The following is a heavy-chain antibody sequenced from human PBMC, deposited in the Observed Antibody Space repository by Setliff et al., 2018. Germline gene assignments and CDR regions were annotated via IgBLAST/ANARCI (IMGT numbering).Heavy chain of an antibody. J-gene: IGHJ2*01. V-gene: IGHV4-34*01. CDR2: INQSGSA. CDR3: ARAQVVFAISAPAWYFEI. CDR1: GGSFSGYQ. Sequence: PSETLSLTCGVHGGSFSGYQWTWIRQPPGKGLEWIGKINQSGSANYNPSLKSRASLSVDTSEKQLSLTLNSVTVADTAVYYCARAQVVFAISAPAWYFEIWGRGTQVTVSS. D-gene: IGHD2-21*01.